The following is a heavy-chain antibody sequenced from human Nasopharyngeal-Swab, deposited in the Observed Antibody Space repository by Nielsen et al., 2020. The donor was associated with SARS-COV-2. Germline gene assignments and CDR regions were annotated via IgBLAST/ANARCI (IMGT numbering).Heavy chain of an antibody. D-gene: IGHD3-10*01. CDR2: ISAYNGNT. CDR3: ARGPGYYYGSGSYYPLLEYYGMDV. V-gene: IGHV1-18*01. J-gene: IGHJ6*02. Sequence: GESLKISCQGSGYSFTSYGISWVRQAPGQGLEWMGWISAYNGNTNYAQKLQGRVTMTTGTSTSTAYMELRSLRSDDTAVYYCARGPGYYYGSGSYYPLLEYYGMDVWGQGTTVTVSS. CDR1: GYSFTSYG.